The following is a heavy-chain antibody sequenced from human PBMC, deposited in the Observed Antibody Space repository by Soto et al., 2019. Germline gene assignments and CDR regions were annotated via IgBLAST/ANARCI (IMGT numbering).Heavy chain of an antibody. J-gene: IGHJ4*02. D-gene: IGHD3-22*01. V-gene: IGHV3-23*01. CDR2: ISGSGGST. Sequence: PGGSLRLSCAASRFTFSSYAMSWVRQAPGKGLEWVSGISGSGGSTYYADSVKGRFTISRDNSKNTLYLQMNSLRAEDTAVYYCAKDNHREIVVVMTQGPFDYWGQGTLVTVSS. CDR1: RFTFSSYA. CDR3: AKDNHREIVVVMTQGPFDY.